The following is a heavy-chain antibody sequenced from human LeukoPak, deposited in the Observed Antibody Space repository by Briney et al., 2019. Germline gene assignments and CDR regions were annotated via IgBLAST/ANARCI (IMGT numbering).Heavy chain of an antibody. Sequence: SETLSLTCSVSGYSIKSGYYWGWIRQAPGKGLEWIGSIVYSGSTYYNPSLKSRVTISADTSENQFSLKPSSVTAADTAVYYCARHFFDWFRMKWFDPWGQGTLVTVSS. CDR3: ARHFFDWFRMKWFDP. D-gene: IGHD3-9*01. J-gene: IGHJ5*02. CDR2: IVYSGST. V-gene: IGHV4-38-2*02. CDR1: GYSIKSGYY.